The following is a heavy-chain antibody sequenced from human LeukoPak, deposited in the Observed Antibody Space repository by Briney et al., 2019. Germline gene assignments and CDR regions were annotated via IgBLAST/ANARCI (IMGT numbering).Heavy chain of an antibody. CDR3: AKAPGGIVGY. CDR1: GFTFSSYG. CDR2: ISGSGGST. Sequence: GGSLRLSCAASGFTFSSYGMSWVRQAPGKGLEWVSAISGSGGSTYYADSVKGRFTISRDNSKNTVYLQMNSLRADDTAVYYCAKAPGGIVGYWGQGTLVTVSS. V-gene: IGHV3-23*01. J-gene: IGHJ4*02. D-gene: IGHD3-16*01.